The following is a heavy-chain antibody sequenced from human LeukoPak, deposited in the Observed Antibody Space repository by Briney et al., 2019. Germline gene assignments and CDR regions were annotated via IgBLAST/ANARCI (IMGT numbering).Heavy chain of an antibody. CDR3: ARSSGYCFDY. J-gene: IGHJ4*02. D-gene: IGHD3-22*01. V-gene: IGHV3-7*01. CDR1: GFTFSSYW. Sequence: GRSLRLSCAASGFTFSSYWMTWVRQAPGKGLEWVGNIKQDGSETYYVASAKGRFTISKDNAKNSLYLQMNSLRAEDTAVYYCARSSGYCFDYWGQGTLVTVSS. CDR2: IKQDGSET.